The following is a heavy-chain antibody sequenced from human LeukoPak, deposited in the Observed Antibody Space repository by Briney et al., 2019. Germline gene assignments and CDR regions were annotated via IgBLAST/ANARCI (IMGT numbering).Heavy chain of an antibody. Sequence: SETLSLTCTVSGGSISSYYWSWIRQPPGKGLEWIGYIYYSGSTNYNPSLKSRVTISVDTSKNQFSLKLGSVTAADTAVYYCARIQLLAAFDIWGQGTMVTVSS. CDR3: ARIQLLAAFDI. V-gene: IGHV4-59*01. CDR1: GGSISSYY. D-gene: IGHD3-10*01. CDR2: IYYSGST. J-gene: IGHJ3*02.